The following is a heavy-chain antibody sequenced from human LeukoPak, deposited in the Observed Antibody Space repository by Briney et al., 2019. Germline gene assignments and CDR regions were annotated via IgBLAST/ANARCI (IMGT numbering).Heavy chain of an antibody. V-gene: IGHV3-11*01. D-gene: IGHD3-16*01. CDR1: GFGLTETY. CDR3: AREAVRSWGVPDY. Sequence: PGGSLRLSCAASGFGLTETYMNWIRQIPGKGLEFVSYISGDGTSIFYADSVRGRFTVSRDLAKNSLHLQMTSLRVEDTAVYYCAREAVRSWGVPDYWGQGMLVTVSS. CDR2: ISGDGTSI. J-gene: IGHJ4*02.